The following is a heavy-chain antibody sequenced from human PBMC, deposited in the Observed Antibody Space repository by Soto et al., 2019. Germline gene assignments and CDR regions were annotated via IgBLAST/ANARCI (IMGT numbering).Heavy chain of an antibody. D-gene: IGHD3-16*01. J-gene: IGHJ5*02. CDR1: GYMFTSYD. Sequence: QVQLVQSGAEVKKPGASVKVSCRASGYMFTSYDINWVRQAAGQGLEWLGRMNPNNGKTDYAQEFQGRLTMTRDTSISTVYMELSSLTSEDTAVYYCAKDFGGLYNWFDPWGQGTLVTVSS. CDR3: AKDFGGLYNWFDP. CDR2: MNPNNGKT. V-gene: IGHV1-8*01.